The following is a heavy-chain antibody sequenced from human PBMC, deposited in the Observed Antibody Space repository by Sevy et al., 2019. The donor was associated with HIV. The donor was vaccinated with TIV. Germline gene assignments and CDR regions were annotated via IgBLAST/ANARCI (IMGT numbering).Heavy chain of an antibody. CDR1: GLTFSTYG. CDR2: IWYDGSNK. Sequence: GGSLRLSCVASGLTFSTYGMHWVRQAPGKGLEWVAVIWYDGSNKEYVDSVKGRFTISRDNSKDTLYLQMNSLRAEDTAVYYCARENIAVAGIGYYFDHWGQGTLVTVSS. V-gene: IGHV3-33*01. CDR3: ARENIAVAGIGYYFDH. D-gene: IGHD6-19*01. J-gene: IGHJ4*02.